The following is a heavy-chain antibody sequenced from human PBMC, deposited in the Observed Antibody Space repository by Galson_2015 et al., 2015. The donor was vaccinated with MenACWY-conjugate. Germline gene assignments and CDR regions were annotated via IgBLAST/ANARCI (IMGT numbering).Heavy chain of an antibody. V-gene: IGHV1-18*04. CDR1: GYTFTSNG. J-gene: IGHJ5*02. D-gene: IGHD4-17*01. Sequence: SVKVSCKASGYTFTSNGISWVRQAPGQGLEWMGWIATYNGKTNYAKKFEGRVTMTTDTATNTAYMELRSLRSDDTAVYYCARDENPTVTTRRWSWFDPWGQGTLVTVSS. CDR3: ARDENPTVTTRRWSWFDP. CDR2: IATYNGKT.